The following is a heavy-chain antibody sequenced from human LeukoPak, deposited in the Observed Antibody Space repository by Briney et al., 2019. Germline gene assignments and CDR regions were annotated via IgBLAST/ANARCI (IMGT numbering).Heavy chain of an antibody. CDR1: GDSLGPSY. Sequence: ASVKVSCKTSGDSLGPSYIHWVRQVPGQGLQYLGWILPMNGGANSADDFSDRVTLTWDASISTAYMEFHALTSDDTAVYFCARVDCRGGSCSADHWGQGTLVTVSS. D-gene: IGHD2-15*01. CDR2: ILPMNGGA. CDR3: ARVDCRGGSCSADH. J-gene: IGHJ4*02. V-gene: IGHV1-2*02.